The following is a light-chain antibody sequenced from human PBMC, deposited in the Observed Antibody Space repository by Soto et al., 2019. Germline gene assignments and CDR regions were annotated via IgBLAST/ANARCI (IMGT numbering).Light chain of an antibody. CDR1: QSVSGY. V-gene: IGKV3-11*01. J-gene: IGKJ1*01. Sequence: DILLTQSPSTLSLSPGERATLSCGASQSVSGYLAWYQQKPGQAPRLLIYDASNRATGIPARFSGSGSGTDFTLTISSLEPEDFXXXXXXQRXXXXXTXXQGTKVDIK. CDR3: XQRXXXXXT. CDR2: DAS.